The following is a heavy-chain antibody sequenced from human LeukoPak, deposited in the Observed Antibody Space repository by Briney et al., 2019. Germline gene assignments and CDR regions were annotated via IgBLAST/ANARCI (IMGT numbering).Heavy chain of an antibody. J-gene: IGHJ4*02. CDR1: GYTLRELF. Sequence: ASVKVSCKVSGYTLRELFMHWVRQSPGKGLEWRGGFDPEDGETIYAQNFQGRVTMTEDTSTDTAYMDLSSLRSEDTAVYYCAAGKSVYMVATYWGQGTLVTVSS. CDR3: AAGKSVYMVATY. CDR2: FDPEDGET. V-gene: IGHV1-24*01. D-gene: IGHD5-12*01.